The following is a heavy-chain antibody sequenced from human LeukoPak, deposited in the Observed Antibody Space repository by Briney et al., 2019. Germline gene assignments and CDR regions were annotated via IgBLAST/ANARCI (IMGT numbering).Heavy chain of an antibody. CDR2: IFASGSTT. CDR1: GFTFSGYA. J-gene: IGHJ4*02. CDR3: ARGRPHGNDY. Sequence: GGSLRLSCAASGFTFSGYAMNWVRQAPGKGLGWVSLIFASGSTTKYADSVKGRFTISRDNAKNTLYLQMNSLRVEDTAVYYCARGRPHGNDYWGQGTLVTVSS. D-gene: IGHD4-23*01. V-gene: IGHV3-23*05.